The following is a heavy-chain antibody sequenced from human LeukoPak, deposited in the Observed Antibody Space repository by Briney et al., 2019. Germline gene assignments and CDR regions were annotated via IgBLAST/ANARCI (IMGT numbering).Heavy chain of an antibody. CDR3: ARHSRYYYGSGSLNWFDP. J-gene: IGHJ5*02. D-gene: IGHD3-10*01. V-gene: IGHV4-39*01. Sequence: PSETLSLTCTVSGASISSSSYYWGWIRQPPGKGLEWIGSIYYSGITYYSPSLKSRVTISVDTSKNQFSLRLSSVTAADTAVYYCARHSRYYYGSGSLNWFDPWGQGTLVTVSS. CDR1: GASISSSSYY. CDR2: IYYSGIT.